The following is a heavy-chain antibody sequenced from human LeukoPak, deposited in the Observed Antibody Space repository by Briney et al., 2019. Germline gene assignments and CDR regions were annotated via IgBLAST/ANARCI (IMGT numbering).Heavy chain of an antibody. J-gene: IGHJ3*02. D-gene: IGHD6-19*01. Sequence: SQTLSLTCTVSGGSISSGGYYWSWIRQPPGKGLEWIGYIYHSGSTYYNPSLKSRVTISVDRSKNQFSLKLSSVTAADTAVYYCATGGYSSGWYPDAFDIWGQGTMVTVSS. CDR2: IYHSGST. CDR3: ATGGYSSGWYPDAFDI. CDR1: GGSISSGGYY. V-gene: IGHV4-30-2*01.